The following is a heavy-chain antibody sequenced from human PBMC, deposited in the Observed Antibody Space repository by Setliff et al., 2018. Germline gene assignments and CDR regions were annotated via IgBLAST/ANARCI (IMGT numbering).Heavy chain of an antibody. CDR1: GHTFTGYY. CDR2: INPDSGGT. J-gene: IGHJ4*02. D-gene: IGHD3-9*01. Sequence: ASVKVSCKASGHTFTGYYIHWVRQAPGQGLEWMGRINPDSGGTNYAQKFQGRVTMTRDTSITAAYMELSRLRSDDSAVYYCARGPSNYDLLTGCDCWGQGTLVTVSS. V-gene: IGHV1-2*06. CDR3: ARGPSNYDLLTGCDC.